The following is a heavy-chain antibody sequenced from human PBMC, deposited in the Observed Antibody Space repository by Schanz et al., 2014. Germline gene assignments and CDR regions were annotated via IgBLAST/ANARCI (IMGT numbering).Heavy chain of an antibody. Sequence: EVQLAESGGGVVQPGRSLRLSCAASGFMFSSYGMNWLRQAPGKGLELVSVIGVDGTTTYYADSVKGRFTISRDNSKNTLYLQMNSLRPEDTAVYYCAKYRRYYRVSGSYRELEYWGQGTLVTVSS. CDR2: IGVDGTTT. CDR1: GFMFSSYG. J-gene: IGHJ4*02. D-gene: IGHD3-10*01. V-gene: IGHV3-23*04. CDR3: AKYRRYYRVSGSYRELEY.